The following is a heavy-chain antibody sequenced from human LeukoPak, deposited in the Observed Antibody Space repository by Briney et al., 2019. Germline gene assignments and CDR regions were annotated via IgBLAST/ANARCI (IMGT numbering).Heavy chain of an antibody. CDR3: ARWIVGATN. V-gene: IGHV3-30-3*01. CDR2: ISYDGSNE. Sequence: GGSLRLSCAASGFTFSGYAMHWVRQAPGKGLEWVALISYDGSNEYYADSVKGRFTISRDNPKHTLYLQMNSLRAEDTAVYYCARWIVGATNWGQGTLVTVSS. D-gene: IGHD1-26*01. J-gene: IGHJ4*02. CDR1: GFTFSGYA.